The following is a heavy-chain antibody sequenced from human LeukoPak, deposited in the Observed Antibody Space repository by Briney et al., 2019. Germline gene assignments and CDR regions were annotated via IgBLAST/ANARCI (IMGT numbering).Heavy chain of an antibody. CDR2: IRYDGSNK. Sequence: PGGSLRLSCAASGFTFSSYGMHWVRQAPGKGLEWVAFIRYDGSNKYYADSVKGRFTISRDNAKNSLYLQMNSLRAEDTAVYYCARDKGDVAGLDYWGQGTLVTVSS. D-gene: IGHD6-19*01. CDR3: ARDKGDVAGLDY. V-gene: IGHV3-30*02. J-gene: IGHJ4*02. CDR1: GFTFSSYG.